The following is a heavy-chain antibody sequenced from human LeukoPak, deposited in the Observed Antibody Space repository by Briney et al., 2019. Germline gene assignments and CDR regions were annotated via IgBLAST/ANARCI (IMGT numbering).Heavy chain of an antibody. D-gene: IGHD2-2*01. CDR3: ECRDSYRY. V-gene: IGHV3-30-3*01. CDR1: GFTFSGYA. Sequence: PGGSLRLSCAASGFTFSGYAMHWVRQAPGKGLEWVAVISYDGSNKYYADSVKGRFTISRDNSKNTLYLQMNSLRAEDTAVYYCECRDSYRYWGQGTLVTVSS. CDR2: ISYDGSNK. J-gene: IGHJ4*02.